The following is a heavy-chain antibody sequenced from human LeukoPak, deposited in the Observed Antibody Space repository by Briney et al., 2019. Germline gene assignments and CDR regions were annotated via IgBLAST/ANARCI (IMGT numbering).Heavy chain of an antibody. V-gene: IGHV1-18*01. D-gene: IGHD5-12*01. CDR3: ARGLGSVVATVSD. J-gene: IGHJ4*02. CDR1: GYTFTSYG. Sequence: ASVKVSCKASGYTFTSYGISWVRQAPGQGLEWMGWINAYNGNTNYARKFQGRVTLTTDTSTSTAYMELRSLRSNDTAVFYCARGLGSVVATVSDWGQGTLVTVSS. CDR2: INAYNGNT.